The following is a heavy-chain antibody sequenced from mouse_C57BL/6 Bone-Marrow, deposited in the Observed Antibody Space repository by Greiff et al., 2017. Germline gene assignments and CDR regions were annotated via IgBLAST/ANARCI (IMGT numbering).Heavy chain of an antibody. D-gene: IGHD1-1*01. Sequence: VQLQQSGPELVKPGASVKISCKASGYTFTDYYMNWVKQSHGKSLEWIGDINPNNGGTSYNQKFKGKATLTVDKSSSTAYMELRSLTSEDSAVYYCARGRTTVVPHYWGQGTTLTVSS. J-gene: IGHJ2*01. CDR1: GYTFTDYY. CDR2: INPNNGGT. V-gene: IGHV1-26*01. CDR3: ARGRTTVVPHY.